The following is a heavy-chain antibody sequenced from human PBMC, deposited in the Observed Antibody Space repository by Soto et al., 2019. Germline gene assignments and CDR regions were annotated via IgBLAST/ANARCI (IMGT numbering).Heavy chain of an antibody. J-gene: IGHJ4*02. D-gene: IGHD3-10*01. CDR3: GTAPGDWASAPLDY. V-gene: IGHV3-15*07. CDR1: GLTVTNAW. CDR2: IKSPTDGGST. Sequence: VQLVESGGGLVKPGGSLRLSCTVSGLTVTNAWMTWVRQAPGKGLEWVARIKSPTDGGSTDYAAPLQGRFTISRDDSRNALLRQMHSLKTEDTAGDFCGTAPGDWASAPLDYCGPGSLGSVSS.